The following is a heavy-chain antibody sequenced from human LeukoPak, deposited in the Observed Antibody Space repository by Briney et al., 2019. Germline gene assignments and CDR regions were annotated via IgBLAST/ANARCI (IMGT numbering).Heavy chain of an antibody. D-gene: IGHD3-22*01. J-gene: IGHJ6*02. CDR3: ARAPYYYDSSGYYPYYYGMDV. CDR2: MNPNSGGT. V-gene: IGHV1-2*04. CDR1: GYTFTSYD. Sequence: ASVKVSCKASGYTFTSYDNNWVRQATGQGLEWVGWMNPNSGGTNYAQKFQGWVTMTRDTSISTAYMELSRLRSDDTAVYYCARAPYYYDSSGYYPYYYGMDVWGQGTTVTVSS.